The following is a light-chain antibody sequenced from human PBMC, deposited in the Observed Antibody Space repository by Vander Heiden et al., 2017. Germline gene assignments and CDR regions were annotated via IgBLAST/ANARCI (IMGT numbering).Light chain of an antibody. CDR3: QQYHLWPPERT. Sequence: ETVMTQSPATLSVSPGERATLSCRASRDVSTNLAWFQQKPGQPPRLLIFNSFMRAVGIPARFSGSGSGTEFTLTISSMQPEDCAIYYCQQYHLWPPERTFGQGTRVEVK. J-gene: IGKJ1*01. V-gene: IGKV3D-15*01. CDR1: RDVSTN. CDR2: NSF.